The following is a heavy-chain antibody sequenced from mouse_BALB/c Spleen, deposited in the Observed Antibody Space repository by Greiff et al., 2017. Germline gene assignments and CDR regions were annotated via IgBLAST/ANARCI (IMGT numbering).Heavy chain of an antibody. D-gene: IGHD2-4*01. CDR2: IRSKSNNYAT. CDR1: GFTFNPYA. V-gene: IGHV10-1*02. J-gene: IGHJ3*01. CDR3: GRQANYDYDEEAWFAY. Sequence: EVHLVESGGGLVQPKGSLKLSCAASGFTFNPYAMNWVRQAPGTGLEWVARIRSKSNNYATYYADSVKDRFTISRDDSQSMLYLQMNNLKTEDTAMYYCGRQANYDYDEEAWFAYWGQGTLVTVSA.